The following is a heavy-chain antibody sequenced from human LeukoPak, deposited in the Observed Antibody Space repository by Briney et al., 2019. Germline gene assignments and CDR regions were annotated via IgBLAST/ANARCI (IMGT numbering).Heavy chain of an antibody. CDR2: MNPNSGNT. CDR1: GYTFTSYD. V-gene: IGHV1-8*01. Sequence: ASVKVSCKASGYTFTSYDINWVRQATGQGLEWMGWMNPNSGNTGYAQKFQGRVTMTRNTSISTAYMELSGLRSEDTAVYYCARVRGPSKGILDIVVVPAANARTFDPWGQGTLVTVSS. D-gene: IGHD2-2*01. J-gene: IGHJ5*02. CDR3: ARVRGPSKGILDIVVVPAANARTFDP.